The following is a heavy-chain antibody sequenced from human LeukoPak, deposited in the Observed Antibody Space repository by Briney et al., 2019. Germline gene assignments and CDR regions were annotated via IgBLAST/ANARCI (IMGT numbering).Heavy chain of an antibody. Sequence: GGSLRLSCAASGFSFSTYGMHWVRQAPGKGLEWVAVIWYDGSNKNYADSVKGRFTISRDNSKNTLYLQMNSLRAEDTAVYYCARGGRTTWHGMDVWGQGTTVTVSS. CDR3: ARGGRTTWHGMDV. CDR2: IWYDGSNK. J-gene: IGHJ6*02. D-gene: IGHD4-17*01. V-gene: IGHV3-33*01. CDR1: GFSFSTYG.